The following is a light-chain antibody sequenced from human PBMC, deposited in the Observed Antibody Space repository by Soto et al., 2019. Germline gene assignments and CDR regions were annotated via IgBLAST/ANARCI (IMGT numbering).Light chain of an antibody. CDR3: PQSNTRTCT. J-gene: IGKJ2*02. CDR2: KSS. CDR1: QSVSNW. V-gene: IGKV1-5*03. Sequence: IGVTQSPSALSASVGDRVTITCRASQSVSNWLAWYRQKPGRAPKLLIYKSSILDSGVRSMFSCSGSGTEFTRTISSLQPDDVTPYYCPQSNTRTCTSGQGTKLDI.